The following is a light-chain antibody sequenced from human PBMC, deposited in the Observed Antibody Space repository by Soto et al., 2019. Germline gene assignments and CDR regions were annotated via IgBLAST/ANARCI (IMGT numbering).Light chain of an antibody. CDR1: QDITNY. CDR3: QHYDHLPIT. CDR2: DAS. J-gene: IGKJ5*01. Sequence: DIQITQSPSSLSASLGDRVTIACQASQDITNYLNWYQQKPGRAPRLLLYDASSLETGVPSRLSGSGSGTDFTLTISSLQPEDVATYYCQHYDHLPITFGQGTRLEIK. V-gene: IGKV1-33*01.